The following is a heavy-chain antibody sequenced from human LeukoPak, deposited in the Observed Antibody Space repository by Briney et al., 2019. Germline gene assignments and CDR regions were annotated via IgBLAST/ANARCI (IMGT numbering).Heavy chain of an antibody. Sequence: SGGSLRLSCAASGFTFSSYSMNWVRQAPGKGLEWVSSISSSSSYIYYADSVKGRFTISRDNAKNSLYLQMNSLRAEDTAVYYCARDKLAGGAFDIWGRGTMVTVSS. CDR1: GFTFSSYS. CDR3: ARDKLAGGAFDI. V-gene: IGHV3-21*01. D-gene: IGHD4-23*01. J-gene: IGHJ3*02. CDR2: ISSSSSYI.